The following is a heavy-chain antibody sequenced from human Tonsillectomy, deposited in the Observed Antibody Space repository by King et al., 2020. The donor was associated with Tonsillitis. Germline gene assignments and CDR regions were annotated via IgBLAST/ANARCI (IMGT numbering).Heavy chain of an antibody. CDR1: GYSFSTYW. J-gene: IGHJ6*03. D-gene: IGHD3-16*01. V-gene: IGHV5-51*03. CDR2: THPGDSDT. CDR3: ARLEGGSPYYYYYMDV. Sequence: VQLVESGAEVKKPGDSLKISCRGTGYSFSTYWIGWVRQMPGKGLEWMGITHPGDSDTRYSPSFQGQGTISADKSIDTAYMQWSSLKASDTAIYYCARLEGGSPYYYYYMDVWGKGTTVTVSS.